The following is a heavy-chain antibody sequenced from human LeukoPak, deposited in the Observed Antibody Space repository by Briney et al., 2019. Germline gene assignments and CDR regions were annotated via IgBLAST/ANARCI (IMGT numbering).Heavy chain of an antibody. CDR2: IYYSGTT. Sequence: PSETLSLTCTVSGGSISSNSWNWIRQAPGKGLEWIGSIYYSGTTSYNPSLMSRVTISVDTSKNKFSLKLTSVTAADTAVYYCARDANRGSFDYWGRGILVTVSS. D-gene: IGHD2-15*01. CDR3: ARDANRGSFDY. J-gene: IGHJ4*02. CDR1: GGSISSNS. V-gene: IGHV4-59*12.